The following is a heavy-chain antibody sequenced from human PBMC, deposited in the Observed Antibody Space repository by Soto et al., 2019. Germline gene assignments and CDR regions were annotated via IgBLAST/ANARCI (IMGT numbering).Heavy chain of an antibody. D-gene: IGHD2-2*01. CDR2: IYYSGST. CDR3: ARESVAYCSSTCCYGDHRNRFAF. CDR1: GGSISSGKYY. J-gene: IGHJ5*01. Sequence: SETLCLTCTVSGGSISSGKYYWSWIRQPPGKGLEWIGYIYYSGSTYYNPSLKSRVTISVDTSKNQFSLKLSSVTAADTAVYYCARESVAYCSSTCCYGDHRNRFAFWGQGTPVLVSS. V-gene: IGHV4-30-4*01.